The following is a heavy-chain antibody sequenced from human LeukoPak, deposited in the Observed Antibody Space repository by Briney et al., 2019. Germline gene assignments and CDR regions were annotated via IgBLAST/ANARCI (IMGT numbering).Heavy chain of an antibody. CDR3: ATEEGEPTTNFDY. CDR2: INQDGSEQ. D-gene: IGHD1-26*01. CDR1: GFTFSSYW. Sequence: PGGSLRLSCAASGFTFSSYWMSWVRQAPGKGLEWVANINQDGSEQYYVDSVKGRFTISRDNAKNSLYLQMNSLRAEATAVYYCATEEGEPTTNFDYWGQGTLVTVSS. J-gene: IGHJ4*02. V-gene: IGHV3-7*04.